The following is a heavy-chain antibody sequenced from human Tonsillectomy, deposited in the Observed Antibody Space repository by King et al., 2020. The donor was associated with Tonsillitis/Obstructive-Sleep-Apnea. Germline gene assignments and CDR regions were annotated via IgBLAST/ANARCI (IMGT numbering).Heavy chain of an antibody. D-gene: IGHD2-2*01. CDR3: AKDGCSGISCFSPWFDY. CDR1: GFTFSSYA. J-gene: IGHJ4*02. CDR2: ISGSGGSR. V-gene: IGHV3-23*04. Sequence: VQLVESGGGLVQPGGSLRLSCAASGFTFSSYAMSWVRQAPGKGLEWVSAISGSGGSRYYADSVRGRFTISRDNSKNKMYLQMNSLRAEDTAVYYCAKDGCSGISCFSPWFDYWGQGTLVTVSS.